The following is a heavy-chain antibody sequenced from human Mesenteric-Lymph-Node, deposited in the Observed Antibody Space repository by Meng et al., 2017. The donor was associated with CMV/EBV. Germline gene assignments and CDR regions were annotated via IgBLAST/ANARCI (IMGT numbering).Heavy chain of an antibody. CDR1: GGSVSSGSYY. V-gene: IGHV4-61*01. D-gene: IGHD3-16*01. Sequence: SETLSLTCTVSGGSVSSGSYYWSWIRQPPGKGLEWIGYIYYSGSVNYNPSLKSRVTISVDTSKNQFSLNLTSVTAADTAVYYCARNAAWGPDDAFDIWGQGTMVTVSS. J-gene: IGHJ3*02. CDR3: ARNAAWGPDDAFDI. CDR2: IYYSGSV.